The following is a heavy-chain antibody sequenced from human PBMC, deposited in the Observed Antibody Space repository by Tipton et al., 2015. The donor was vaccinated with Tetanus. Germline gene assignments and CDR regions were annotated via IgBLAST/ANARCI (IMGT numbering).Heavy chain of an antibody. J-gene: IGHJ4*02. V-gene: IGHV1-8*01. CDR1: GYTFTSYD. CDR3: ARAPNRISRAYDY. D-gene: IGHD1-14*01. Sequence: QSGPEVKKPGASVKVSCKASGYTFTSYDINWVRQATGQGLEWMGWMNPNSGSTGYAQKFQGRVTITADESTNTAYMELSSLRSEDTAVYYCARAPNRISRAYDYWGQGTQITVSS. CDR2: MNPNSGST.